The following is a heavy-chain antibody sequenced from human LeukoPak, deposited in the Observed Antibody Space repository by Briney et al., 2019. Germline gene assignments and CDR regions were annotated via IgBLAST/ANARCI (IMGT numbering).Heavy chain of an antibody. Sequence: GGSLRLSCAASEFTFSSYGMHWVRQAPGKGLEWVAVIWYDGSNKYYADSVKGRFTISRDNSKNTLYLQMNSLRAEDTAVHNCARDRGITMVRGVSYYFDYWGQGTLVTVSS. D-gene: IGHD3-10*01. CDR3: ARDRGITMVRGVSYYFDY. CDR1: EFTFSSYG. CDR2: IWYDGSNK. V-gene: IGHV3-33*01. J-gene: IGHJ4*02.